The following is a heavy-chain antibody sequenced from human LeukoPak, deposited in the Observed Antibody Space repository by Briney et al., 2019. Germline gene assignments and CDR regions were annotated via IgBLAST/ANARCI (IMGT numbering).Heavy chain of an antibody. D-gene: IGHD5-12*01. V-gene: IGHV4-59*01. CDR2: IYYSGST. CDR1: GGSISSYY. Sequence: SETLSLTCTVSGGSISSYYWSWIRQPPGKGLEWIGYIYYSGSTNYNPSLKSRVTISVDTSKNQFSLKLSSVTAADTAVYYCARSRYSGYDFAEYFRHWGQGTLVTVSS. CDR3: ARSRYSGYDFAEYFRH. J-gene: IGHJ1*01.